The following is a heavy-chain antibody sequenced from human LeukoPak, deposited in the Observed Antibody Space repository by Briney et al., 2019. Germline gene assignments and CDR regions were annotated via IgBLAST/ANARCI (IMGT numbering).Heavy chain of an antibody. D-gene: IGHD5-18*01. CDR2: ISASGGGT. CDR3: AKGGDTAMFIGDY. Sequence: GGSLRLSCAASGFTFSSYAMSWVRQAPGKGLEWVSAISASGGGTFYADSVKGRFTISRDNPKNTLYLQMNSLRAEDTAVYYCAKGGDTAMFIGDYWGQGTLVTVSS. CDR1: GFTFSSYA. V-gene: IGHV3-23*01. J-gene: IGHJ4*02.